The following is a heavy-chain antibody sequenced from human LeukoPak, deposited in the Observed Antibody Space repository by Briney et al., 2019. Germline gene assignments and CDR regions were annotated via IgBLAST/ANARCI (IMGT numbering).Heavy chain of an antibody. D-gene: IGHD5-18*01. Sequence: SETLSLTCTVSGGSISSYYWSWIRQPPGKGLEWIGYMFYTGNTNYNPSLKNRVTISVDTSKNQFSLKLSSVTAADTAVYYCARAGDTLGVDYWGQGTLVTVSS. CDR1: GGSISSYY. CDR3: ARAGDTLGVDY. J-gene: IGHJ4*02. V-gene: IGHV4-59*01. CDR2: MFYTGNT.